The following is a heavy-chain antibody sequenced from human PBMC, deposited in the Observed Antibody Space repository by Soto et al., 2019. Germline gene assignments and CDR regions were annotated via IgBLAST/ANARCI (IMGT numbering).Heavy chain of an antibody. CDR3: ARQRFCSGGSCKRSCYFDL. D-gene: IGHD2-15*01. Sequence: GESLKISCKGSGYSFTSYWIGWVRQMPGKGLEWMGIIYPGDSDTRYSPSFQGQVTISADKSISTAYLQWSSLKASDTAMYYCARQRFCSGGSCKRSCYFDLGGRGPLVPVSS. CDR2: IYPGDSDT. V-gene: IGHV5-51*01. J-gene: IGHJ2*01. CDR1: GYSFTSYW.